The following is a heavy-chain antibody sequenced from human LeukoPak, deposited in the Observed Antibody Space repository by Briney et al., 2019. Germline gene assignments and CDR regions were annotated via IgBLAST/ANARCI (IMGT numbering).Heavy chain of an antibody. V-gene: IGHV1-2*02. CDR1: GYTFTGYY. D-gene: IGHD3-22*01. J-gene: IGHJ1*01. CDR2: INPNSGGT. Sequence: ASVKVSCKASGYTFTGYYMHWVRQAPGQGLEWMRWINPNSGGTNYAQKFQGRVTMTRDTSISTAYMELSRLRSDDTAVYYCARDKGDYYDSSGYYRRSFQHWGQGTLVTVSS. CDR3: ARDKGDYYDSSGYYRRSFQH.